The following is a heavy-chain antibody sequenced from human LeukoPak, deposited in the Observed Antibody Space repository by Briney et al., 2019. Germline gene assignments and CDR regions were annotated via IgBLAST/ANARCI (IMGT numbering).Heavy chain of an antibody. CDR2: IYYSGST. D-gene: IGHD4-11*01. CDR1: GGSISDYY. V-gene: IGHV4-59*01. CDR3: ARASDRLQPPDY. Sequence: SETLSLTCTVSGGSISDYYWTWIRQPPGKGLEWIGYIYYSGSTNYNPSLTSRVTISVDTSKNQFSLKLSSVTAADTAMYYCARASDRLQPPDYWGQGTQVTVSS. J-gene: IGHJ4*02.